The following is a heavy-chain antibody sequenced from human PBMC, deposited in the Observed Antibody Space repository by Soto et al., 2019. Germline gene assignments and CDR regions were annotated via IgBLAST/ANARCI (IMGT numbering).Heavy chain of an antibody. J-gene: IGHJ5*01. CDR2: IDPSDSYT. CDR3: ARVHNKGFDS. CDR1: GYNFTAFW. D-gene: IGHD1-1*01. Sequence: WDSLKISCKASGYNFTAFWIHWVRQMPGKGLEWLGKIDPSDSYTNYSPSFEGHVTISTDNSITTAYLQWSSLRASDTALYFCARVHNKGFDSWAQGTMVTV. V-gene: IGHV5-10-1*01.